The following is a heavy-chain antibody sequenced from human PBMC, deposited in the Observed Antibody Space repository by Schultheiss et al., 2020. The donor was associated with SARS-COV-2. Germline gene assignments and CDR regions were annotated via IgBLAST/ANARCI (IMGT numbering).Heavy chain of an antibody. Sequence: SVKVSCKASGGTFSSYAISWVRQAPEQGLEWMGGIIPIFGTANYAQKFQGRVTITADESTSTAYMELSSLRDEDTAVYYCASLGSNWPNYYYYCAMDVWGQGTTVTVSS. J-gene: IGHJ6*02. D-gene: IGHD6-13*01. CDR2: IIPIFGTA. CDR1: GGTFSSYA. CDR3: ASLGSNWPNYYYYCAMDV. V-gene: IGHV1-69*13.